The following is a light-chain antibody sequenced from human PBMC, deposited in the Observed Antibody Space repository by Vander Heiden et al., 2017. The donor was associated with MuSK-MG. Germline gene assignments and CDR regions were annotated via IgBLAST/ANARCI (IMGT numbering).Light chain of an antibody. Sequence: QVTESPSSLSASVGDRVTITCRASQSISSYLNWYQQKPGKAPKLLIYAASSLQSGVPSRFSGSGSVRDITLSISSMQPEAFVTSSCLESDGTPKTFGQGTKVEMK. V-gene: IGKV1-39*01. CDR3: LESDGTPKT. CDR2: AAS. CDR1: QSISSY. J-gene: IGKJ1*01.